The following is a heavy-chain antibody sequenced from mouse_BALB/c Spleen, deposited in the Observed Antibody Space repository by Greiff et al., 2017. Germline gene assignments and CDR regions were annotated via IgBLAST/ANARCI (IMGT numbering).Heavy chain of an antibody. CDR2: ISYDGSN. CDR3: ARARYLYYFDY. V-gene: IGHV3-6*02. CDR1: GYSITSGYY. Sequence: EVQLVESGPGLVKPSQSLSLTCSVTGYSITSGYYWNWIRQFPGNKLEWMGYISYDGSNNYNPSLKNRISITRDTSKNQFFLKLNSVTTEDTATYYCARARYLYYFDYWGQGTTLTVSS. J-gene: IGHJ2*01. D-gene: IGHD5-5*01.